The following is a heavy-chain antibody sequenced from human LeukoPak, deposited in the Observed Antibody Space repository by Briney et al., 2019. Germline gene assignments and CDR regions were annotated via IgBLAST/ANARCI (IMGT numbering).Heavy chain of an antibody. Sequence: GGSLRLSCAASGFTFSSYAMSWVRQAPGKGLEWVGRIKSKTDGGTTDYAAPVKGRFTISRDDSKNTLYLQMNSLKTEDTAVYYCTTVRMATIKGFDYWGQGTLVTVSS. CDR1: GFTFSSYA. CDR3: TTVRMATIKGFDY. V-gene: IGHV3-15*01. D-gene: IGHD5-24*01. J-gene: IGHJ4*02. CDR2: IKSKTDGGTT.